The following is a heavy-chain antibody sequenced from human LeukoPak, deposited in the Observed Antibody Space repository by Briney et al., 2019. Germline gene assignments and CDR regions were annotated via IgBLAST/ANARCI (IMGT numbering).Heavy chain of an antibody. D-gene: IGHD4-17*01. CDR3: ARDLYMTAVTTGYFDY. J-gene: IGHJ4*02. V-gene: IGHV1-46*01. Sequence: ASVKVSCKASGYTFTGNYIHRVRQAPGQGLEWMGVINPSGGSTSYAQKFQGRLTMTRDTSTSTVYVELSSLRSEDTAVYYCARDLYMTAVTTGYFDYWGQGTLVTVSS. CDR1: GYTFTGNY. CDR2: INPSGGST.